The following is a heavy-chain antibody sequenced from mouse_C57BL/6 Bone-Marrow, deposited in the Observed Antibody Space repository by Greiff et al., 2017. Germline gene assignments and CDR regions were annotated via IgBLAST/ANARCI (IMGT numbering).Heavy chain of an antibody. J-gene: IGHJ4*01. V-gene: IGHV1-58*01. CDR2: LNLGNGYP. CDR3: ARRGIWYAMDY. D-gene: IGHD1-1*02. CDR1: GYTFTSYG. Sequence: EVQLQESGAELVRPGSSVKMSCKTSGYTFTSYGINWVKQSPGQGLEWIGYLNLGNGYPSYNEKFKGKATLTLDTSSSTAYMQLSSLTSEDSAIYFCARRGIWYAMDYWGQGTSVTVSS.